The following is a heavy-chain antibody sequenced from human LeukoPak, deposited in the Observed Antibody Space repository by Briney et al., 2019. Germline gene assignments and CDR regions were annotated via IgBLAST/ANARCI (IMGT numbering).Heavy chain of an antibody. D-gene: IGHD3-22*01. CDR2: ISSSSSTI. CDR3: ARESRYYDSSGYSSAIDY. J-gene: IGHJ4*02. Sequence: GGSLRLSCAASGFTFSSYSMNWVRQAPGKGLEWVSYISSSSSTIYYADSVKGRFTISRDNAKNSLYLQMNSLRAEDTAVYYCARESRYYDSSGYSSAIDYWGQGTLVTVSS. CDR1: GFTFSSYS. V-gene: IGHV3-48*04.